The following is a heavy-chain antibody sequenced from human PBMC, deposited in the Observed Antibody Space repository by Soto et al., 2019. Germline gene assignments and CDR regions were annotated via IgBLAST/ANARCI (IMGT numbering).Heavy chain of an antibody. CDR2: INAGNGNT. Sequence: ASVKVSCKASGYTFTSYAMHWVRQAPGQRLEWMGWINAGNGNTKYSQKFQGRVTITRDTSASTAYMELSSLRSEDTAVYYCARVGEYSGYDGRPRAFDYWGQGTLVTVSS. V-gene: IGHV1-3*01. D-gene: IGHD5-12*01. CDR3: ARVGEYSGYDGRPRAFDY. CDR1: GYTFTSYA. J-gene: IGHJ4*02.